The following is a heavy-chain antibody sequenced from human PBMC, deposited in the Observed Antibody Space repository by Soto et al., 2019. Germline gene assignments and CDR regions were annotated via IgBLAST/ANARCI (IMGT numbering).Heavy chain of an antibody. CDR3: ARAPRYYDSSGYYYYGMDV. J-gene: IGHJ6*02. D-gene: IGHD3-22*01. V-gene: IGHV4-59*01. CDR2: IYYSGST. CDR1: GGSISSYY. Sequence: SETLSLTCTVSGGSISSYYWSWIRQPPGKGLEWIGYIYYSGSTNYNPSLKSRVTISVDTSKNQFSLKLSSVTAADTAVYYCARAPRYYDSSGYYYYGMDVWGQGTTVTVSS.